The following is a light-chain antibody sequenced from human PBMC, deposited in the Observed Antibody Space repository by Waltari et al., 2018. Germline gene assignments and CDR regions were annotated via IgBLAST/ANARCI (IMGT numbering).Light chain of an antibody. CDR2: WAS. V-gene: IGKV4-1*01. J-gene: IGKJ1*01. Sequence: DIVMTQSPDSLAVSLGERATINCKSSQSVLYSPNSKNYLAWYQQKPGQPPKMSIYWASPRESGVPDRFSGSGSGTDFTLTISSLQAEDVAVYYCHQYSTTPWTFGQGTKVEI. CDR1: QSVLYSPNSKNY. CDR3: HQYSTTPWT.